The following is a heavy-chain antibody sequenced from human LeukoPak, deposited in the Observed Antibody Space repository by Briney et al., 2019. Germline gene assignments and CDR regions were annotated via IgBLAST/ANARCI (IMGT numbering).Heavy chain of an antibody. J-gene: IGHJ4*02. Sequence: LPLTCAVSGGSIIVAAYSWSWVRQAPGKGLEWVSVIYSGGSTYYADSVKGRFTISRDNSKNTLYLQMNSLRAEDTAVYYCARDSVAVAGTGPYGYWGQGTLVTVSS. CDR1: GGSIIVAAYS. CDR2: IYSGGST. D-gene: IGHD6-19*01. V-gene: IGHV3-66*01. CDR3: ARDSVAVAGTGPYGY.